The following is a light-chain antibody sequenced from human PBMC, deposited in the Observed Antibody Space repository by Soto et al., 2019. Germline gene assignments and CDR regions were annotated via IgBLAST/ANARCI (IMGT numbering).Light chain of an antibody. Sequence: QSALTQPASVSGSPGQSITISCTGTSSDVGGYNYVSWYQQPPGKAPKLLIYEVSYRPSGVSIRFSGSKSGNTASLTISGLQAEDEADYYCSSYTTSLVVFGGGTKLTVL. V-gene: IGLV2-14*01. CDR3: SSYTTSLVV. CDR2: EVS. CDR1: SSDVGGYNY. J-gene: IGLJ2*01.